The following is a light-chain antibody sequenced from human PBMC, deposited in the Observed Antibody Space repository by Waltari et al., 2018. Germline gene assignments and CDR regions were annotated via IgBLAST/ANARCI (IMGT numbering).Light chain of an antibody. J-gene: IGKJ4*01. CDR1: QDISNY. V-gene: IGKV1-33*01. CDR2: DAS. CDR3: QQYDNLPLT. Sequence: DIQMTQSPSSLSASVGVRVTITCQAIQDISNYLNWYQQKPGKAPKLLIYDASNLETGVPSRFSGSGSGTDFTFTISSLQPEDIATYYCQQYDNLPLTFGGGTKVEIK.